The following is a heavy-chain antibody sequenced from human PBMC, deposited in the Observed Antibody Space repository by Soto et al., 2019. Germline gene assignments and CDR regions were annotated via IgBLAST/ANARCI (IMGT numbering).Heavy chain of an antibody. CDR1: GGSISSYY. V-gene: IGHV4-59*01. CDR3: AREADCSGGSCYLGRPRSTWFAP. D-gene: IGHD2-15*01. Sequence: PSGTLALTCAVSGGSISSYYWSGIRQPPGKGLEWIGYIYYSGSTNYNPSLKSRVTISVDTSKNQFSLKLSSVTAADTAVYYCAREADCSGGSCYLGRPRSTWFAPWGQGTLVTVSS. CDR2: IYYSGST. J-gene: IGHJ5*02.